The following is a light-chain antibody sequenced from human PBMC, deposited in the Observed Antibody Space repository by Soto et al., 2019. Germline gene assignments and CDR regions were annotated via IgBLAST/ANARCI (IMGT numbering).Light chain of an antibody. CDR3: QQRSNWPPT. Sequence: ILLTQSPDTLSLSPGERATLSCRATQSVSSNYLAWYQQKAGQAPRLLIYDASNRATGIPARFSGSGSGTDFTLTISSLEPEDFAVYYCQQRSNWPPTFGQGTKVDIK. V-gene: IGKV3-11*01. J-gene: IGKJ1*01. CDR2: DAS. CDR1: QSVSSNY.